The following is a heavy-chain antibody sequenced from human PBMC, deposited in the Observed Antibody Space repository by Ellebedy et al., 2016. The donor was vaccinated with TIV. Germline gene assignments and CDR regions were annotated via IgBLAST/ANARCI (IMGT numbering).Heavy chain of an antibody. J-gene: IGHJ6*02. V-gene: IGHV3-11*03. Sequence: GRFTISRDNAKNSLYLQMNSLRAEDTAVYYCASHHFPGLSDYYYGMDVWGQGTTVTVSS. CDR3: ASHHFPGLSDYYYGMDV. D-gene: IGHD3-3*02.